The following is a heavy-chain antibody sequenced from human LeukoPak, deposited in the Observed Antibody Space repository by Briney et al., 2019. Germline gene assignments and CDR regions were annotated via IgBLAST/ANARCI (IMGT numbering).Heavy chain of an antibody. CDR1: GGSFSGYY. CDR2: INHSGST. CDR3: ARAVVEMASMIDY. J-gene: IGHJ4*02. V-gene: IGHV4-34*01. Sequence: ESSETLSLTCAVYGGSFSGYYWSWIRQPPGKGLEWIGEINHSGSTNYNPSLKSRVTISVDTSKNQFSLKLSSVTAADTAAYYCARAVVEMASMIDYWGQGIVVSVSS. D-gene: IGHD5-24*01.